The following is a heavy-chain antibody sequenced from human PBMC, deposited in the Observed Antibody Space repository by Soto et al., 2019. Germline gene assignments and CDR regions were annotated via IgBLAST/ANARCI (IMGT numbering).Heavy chain of an antibody. CDR3: ARDQGSGYDPDY. CDR1: GFTFSSYG. D-gene: IGHD5-12*01. J-gene: IGHJ4*02. Sequence: GGSLRLSCAASGFTFSSYGMHWVRQAPGKGLEWVAVIWYDGSNKYYADSVKGRFTISRDNSKNTLYLQMNSLRAEDTAVYYCARDQGSGYDPDYWGQGTLVTVSS. CDR2: IWYDGSNK. V-gene: IGHV3-33*08.